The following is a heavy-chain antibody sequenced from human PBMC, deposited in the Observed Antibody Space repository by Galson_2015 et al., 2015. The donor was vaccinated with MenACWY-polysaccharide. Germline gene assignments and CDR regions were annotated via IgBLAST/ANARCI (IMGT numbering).Heavy chain of an antibody. CDR2: ISYDGNNK. CDR1: GFTFSDYA. V-gene: IGHV3-30*18. CDR3: AKDRPLRGLSVFYYGMDV. D-gene: IGHD3-10*01. Sequence: SLRLSCAVSGFTFSDYAIHWVRQAPGKGLEWLAVISYDGNNKYYLDSVRGRFTISRDNSKGMVYLHMNSLGGEDTAVYFCAKDRPLRGLSVFYYGMDVWGRGTTVIVSS. J-gene: IGHJ6*02.